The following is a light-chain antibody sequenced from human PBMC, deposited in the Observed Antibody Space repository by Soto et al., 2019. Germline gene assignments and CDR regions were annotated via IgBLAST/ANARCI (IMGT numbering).Light chain of an antibody. CDR1: QSIGSDS. CDR2: DTS. V-gene: IGKV3-20*01. CDR3: QQSGSSLWT. J-gene: IGKJ1*01. Sequence: EIVLTQSPGTLSLSPGQRATLSCRASQSIGSDSLAWYQQKPGQAPRLLIYDTSTRATGIPDRFGGSGSGTDFTLTISRLEPDDFAVYSCQQSGSSLWTFGQGTKVEIK.